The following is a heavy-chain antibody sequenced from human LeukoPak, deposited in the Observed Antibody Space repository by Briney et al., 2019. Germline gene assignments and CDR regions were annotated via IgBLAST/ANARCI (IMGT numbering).Heavy chain of an antibody. CDR1: GGSFSGYY. J-gene: IGHJ6*03. V-gene: IGHV4-34*01. CDR3: ARGPWFGELGYYYYYMDV. D-gene: IGHD3-10*01. Sequence: SETLSLTCAVYGGSFSGYYWSWTRQPPGKGLEWIGEINHSGSTNYSPSLKSRGTISVDTSKNQFSLKLSSVTAADTAVYYCARGPWFGELGYYYYYMDVWGKGATVTVSS. CDR2: INHSGST.